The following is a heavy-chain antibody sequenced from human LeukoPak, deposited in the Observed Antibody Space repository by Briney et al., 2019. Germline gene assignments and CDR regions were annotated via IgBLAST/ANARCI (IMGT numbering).Heavy chain of an antibody. CDR1: GGSISSSSYY. CDR2: IYYSGST. CDR3: ARVAWFGETPHYYYYYMDV. V-gene: IGHV4-39*07. D-gene: IGHD3-10*01. Sequence: PSETLSLTCTVSGGSISSSSYYWGWIRQPPGKGLEWIGSIYYSGSTYYNPSLKSRVTISVDTSKNQFSLKLSSVTAAGTAVYYCARVAWFGETPHYYYYYMDVWGKGTTVTVSS. J-gene: IGHJ6*03.